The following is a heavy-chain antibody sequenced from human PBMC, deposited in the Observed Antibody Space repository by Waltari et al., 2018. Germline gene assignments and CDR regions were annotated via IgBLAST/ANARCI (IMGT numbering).Heavy chain of an antibody. J-gene: IGHJ4*02. CDR2: MKTDGTSI. CDR3: TRNPGY. V-gene: IGHV3-74*03. Sequence: EVQLVNSGGGLVQPGGSLRLSCAASDFFTDYWLDWVRQAPGKGLVWVYLMKTDGTSITYADSVKGRFTISRDSAKNTYYLQMNSLRAEDTAVYYCTRNPGYWGQGTLVTVSS. CDR1: DFFTDYW.